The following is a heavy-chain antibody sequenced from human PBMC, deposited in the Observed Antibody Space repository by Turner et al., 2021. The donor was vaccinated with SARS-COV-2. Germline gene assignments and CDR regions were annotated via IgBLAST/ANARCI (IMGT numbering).Heavy chain of an antibody. V-gene: IGHV3-30*18. Sequence: QVQQVESGGGVVKPGRSMSLACAASGFTFSSYGMHWVRQAPGKGLDWVAVTSYDGSNKYDADSVKGRFTISRDNSKNTLYLQMNSLRAEDTAVYYCAKQQGLYSNPMYYFDYWGQGTLVTVSS. CDR3: AKQQGLYSNPMYYFDY. CDR2: TSYDGSNK. J-gene: IGHJ4*02. CDR1: GFTFSSYG. D-gene: IGHD4-4*01.